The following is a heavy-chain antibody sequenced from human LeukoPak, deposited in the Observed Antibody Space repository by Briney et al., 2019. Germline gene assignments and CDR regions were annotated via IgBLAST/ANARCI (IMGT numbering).Heavy chain of an antibody. CDR2: INPSGGST. J-gene: IGHJ4*02. CDR3: ARDGHMASALYYFDY. Sequence: ASVKVSCKASGYTFTGYSMHWVRQAPGQGLEWMGIINPSGGSTTYAQKFQGRVTMTRDTSTSTVYMELSSLRSEDTAVYYCARDGHMASALYYFDYWGQGTLVTVSS. D-gene: IGHD6-6*01. CDR1: GYTFTGYS. V-gene: IGHV1-46*01.